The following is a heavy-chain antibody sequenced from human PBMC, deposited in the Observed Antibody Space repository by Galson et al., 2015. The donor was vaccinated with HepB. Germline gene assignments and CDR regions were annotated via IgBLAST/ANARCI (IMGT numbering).Heavy chain of an antibody. CDR3: ANGRATANWFDA. CDR1: GFTFSNAW. V-gene: IGHV3-30*18. CDR2: ISYDGSNK. J-gene: IGHJ5*02. D-gene: IGHD1-26*01. Sequence: SLRLSCAASGFTFSNAWMSWVRQAPGKGLEWVAVISYDGSNKYYADSVKGRVTISRDNSKNTLYLQMNSLRAEDTAVYYCANGRATANWFDAWGQGTLVTVSS.